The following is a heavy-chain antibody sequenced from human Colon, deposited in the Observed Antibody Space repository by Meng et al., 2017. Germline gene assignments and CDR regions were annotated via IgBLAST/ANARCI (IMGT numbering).Heavy chain of an antibody. D-gene: IGHD3-22*01. CDR3: ATTGSRSSGS. Sequence: QVQLVESGGGVVKPGGSLRLSCAASGFIFSDYYMAWIRQTPGKGLEWVSYISTTGSIAYYADSVKGRFTISRDNAKNSVYLQMNSLRAEDTAVYYCATTGSRSSGSWGQGTLVTVSS. J-gene: IGHJ4*02. CDR2: ISTTGSIA. V-gene: IGHV3-11*01. CDR1: GFIFSDYY.